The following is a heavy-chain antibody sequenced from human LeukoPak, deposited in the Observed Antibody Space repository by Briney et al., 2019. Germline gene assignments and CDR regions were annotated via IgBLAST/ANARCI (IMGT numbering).Heavy chain of an antibody. D-gene: IGHD1-26*01. CDR1: GYTFTSYD. J-gene: IGHJ6*03. CDR2: INTNTGNP. Sequence: GASVKVSCKASGYTFTSYDINWVRQAPGQGLEWMGWINTNTGNPTYAQGFTGRFVFSLDTSVSTAYLQISSLKAEDTAVYYCASGARAYYYYYMDVWGKGTTVTVSS. CDR3: ASGARAYYYYYMDV. V-gene: IGHV7-4-1*02.